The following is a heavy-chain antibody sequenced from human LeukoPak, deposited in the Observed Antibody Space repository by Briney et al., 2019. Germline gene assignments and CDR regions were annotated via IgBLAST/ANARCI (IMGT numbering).Heavy chain of an antibody. CDR1: GYTFTDYY. V-gene: IGHV1-2*02. J-gene: IGHJ5*02. Sequence: GASVKVSCKASGYTFTDYYMHWVRQAPGQGLEWMGWIYSNSGGTNYAQKFQGRVTMTRDTSINTVYMELSTLTSDDTAVYYCVRDRVVVVAAANAFDPWGQGTLVTVSS. CDR2: IYSNSGGT. D-gene: IGHD2-15*01. CDR3: VRDRVVVVAAANAFDP.